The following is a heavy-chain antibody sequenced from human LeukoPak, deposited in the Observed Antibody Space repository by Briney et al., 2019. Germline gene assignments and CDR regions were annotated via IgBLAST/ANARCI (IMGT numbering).Heavy chain of an antibody. D-gene: IGHD2-2*01. J-gene: IGHJ4*02. V-gene: IGHV3-48*03. CDR2: ISSSGSTI. Sequence: GGSLRLSCAASGFTFSSYEMNWVRQAPGKGLEWVSYISSSGSTIYYADSVKGRFTISRDNAKNSLYLQMNSLRAEDTAVYYCARGDYSSSVPDYWGQGTLVTVSS. CDR1: GFTFSSYE. CDR3: ARGDYSSSVPDY.